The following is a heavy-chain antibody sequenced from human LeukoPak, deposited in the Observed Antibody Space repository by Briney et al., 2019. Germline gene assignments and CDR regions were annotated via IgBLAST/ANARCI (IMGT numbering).Heavy chain of an antibody. CDR1: GFTSSNYW. CDR2: IKHDGGEK. V-gene: IGHV3-7*03. J-gene: IGHJ4*02. CDR3: TRGQPLDK. D-gene: IGHD6-13*01. Sequence: GGSLRLSCAASGFTSSNYWMSWVRQPPGKGLEWVASIKHDGGEKYCVDSVKGRFTISRDNAKNSLYLQMDSLRAEDTAVYYCTRGQPLDKWGQGTLVTVSS.